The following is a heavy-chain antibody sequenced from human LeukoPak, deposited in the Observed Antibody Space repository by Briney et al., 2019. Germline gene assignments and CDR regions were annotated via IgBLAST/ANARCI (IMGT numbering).Heavy chain of an antibody. D-gene: IGHD3-10*02. J-gene: IGHJ6*04. CDR1: GFIFRSYA. CDR2: ISSSGSTI. V-gene: IGHV3-48*03. CDR3: AELGITMIGGV. Sequence: GGSLRLSCAASGFIFRSYAMSWVRQAPGKGLEWVSYISSSGSTIYYADSVKGRFTISRDNAKNSLYLQMNSLRAEDTAVYYCAELGITMIGGVWGKGTTVTISS.